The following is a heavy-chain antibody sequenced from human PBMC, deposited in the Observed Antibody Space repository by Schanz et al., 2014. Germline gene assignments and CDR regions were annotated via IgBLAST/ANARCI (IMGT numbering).Heavy chain of an antibody. Sequence: EMQLVESEGGLIQPGGSLRLSCAASGFTVTSYYMSWVRQAPGKGLEWVSVIYSGDNTYYADSVKGRFTISRDNSKNTVYLQMNSLRAEDTAVYFCARENLNWEAFDIWGQGTVVTVSS. CDR2: IYSGDNT. D-gene: IGHD7-27*01. V-gene: IGHV3-53*01. CDR1: GFTVTSYY. J-gene: IGHJ3*02. CDR3: ARENLNWEAFDI.